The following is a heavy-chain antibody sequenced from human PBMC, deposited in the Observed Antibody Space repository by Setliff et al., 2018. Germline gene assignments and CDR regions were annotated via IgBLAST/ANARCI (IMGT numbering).Heavy chain of an antibody. Sequence: SETLSLTCAVSGGSISSPNWWNWVRQPPGKGLEWIGEIYHRGSTTYNPSLKSRVTISVDTSKDQFSLKVISMTAADTAVYYCARGRNIAARLLDSWGQGTLVTVSS. CDR2: IYHRGST. D-gene: IGHD6-6*01. V-gene: IGHV4-4*02. CDR1: GGSISSPNW. CDR3: ARGRNIAARLLDS. J-gene: IGHJ4*02.